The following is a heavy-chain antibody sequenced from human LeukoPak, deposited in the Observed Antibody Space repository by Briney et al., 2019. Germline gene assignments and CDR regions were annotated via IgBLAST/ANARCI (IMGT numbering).Heavy chain of an antibody. V-gene: IGHV3-23*01. CDR1: GFRFSNFA. CDR3: AKEDDSSGYYTPGENYFDY. CDR2: IIGSSGDT. J-gene: IGHJ4*02. D-gene: IGHD3-22*01. Sequence: GGSLRLSCAASGFRFSNFAMSWVRQAPGKGLEWVSLIIGSSGDTLYADSVKGRFTIFRDNSKNTLYLQMNSLRAEDTAVYYCAKEDDSSGYYTPGENYFDYWGQGTLVTVSS.